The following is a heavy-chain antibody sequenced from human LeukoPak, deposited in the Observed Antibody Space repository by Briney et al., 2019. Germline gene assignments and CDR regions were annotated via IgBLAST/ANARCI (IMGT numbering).Heavy chain of an antibody. CDR2: MYYSGST. D-gene: IGHD2-15*01. Sequence: SETLSLTCSVSGASVSSGSYYWSWIRQPPGKGLEWIGYMYYSGSTNYNPSLKSRVTISVGTSKKQFSLELSSVTAADTAVYYCARETKYCSGGSCYSDGLDIWGQGTMVTVSS. CDR1: GASVSSGSYY. V-gene: IGHV4-61*01. J-gene: IGHJ3*02. CDR3: ARETKYCSGGSCYSDGLDI.